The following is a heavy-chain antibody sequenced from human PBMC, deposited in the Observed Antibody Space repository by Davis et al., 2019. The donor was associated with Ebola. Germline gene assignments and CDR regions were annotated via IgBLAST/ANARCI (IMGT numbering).Heavy chain of an antibody. Sequence: AASVKVSCKASGGTFSSYTISWVRQAPGQGLEWMGGLIPIFGTPNYAQKFQGRVTIVADESTSTAYVELSSLKSDDTAVYYCAGHGRRLVGYFDSWGQGTLVTVSS. CDR3: AGHGRRLVGYFDS. CDR2: LIPIFGTP. J-gene: IGHJ4*02. CDR1: GGTFSSYT. D-gene: IGHD2-2*01. V-gene: IGHV1-69*13.